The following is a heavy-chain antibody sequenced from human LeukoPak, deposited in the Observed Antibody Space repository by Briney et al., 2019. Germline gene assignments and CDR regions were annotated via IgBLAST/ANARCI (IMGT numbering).Heavy chain of an antibody. CDR1: GFTSGDYA. J-gene: IGHJ3*02. CDR3: TRCKLAYCGGDCYSGSCAFDI. D-gene: IGHD2-21*02. CDR2: IRSKAYGGTT. V-gene: IGHV3-49*03. Sequence: GGSLRLSCTASGFTSGDYAMSWFRQAPGKGLEWVGFIRSKAYGGTTEYAASVKGRFTISRDDSKSIAYLQMNSLKTEDTAVYYCTRCKLAYCGGDCYSGSCAFDIWGQGTMVTVSS.